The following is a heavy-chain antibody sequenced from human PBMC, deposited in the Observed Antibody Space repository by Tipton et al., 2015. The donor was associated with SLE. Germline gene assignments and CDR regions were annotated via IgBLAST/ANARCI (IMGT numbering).Heavy chain of an antibody. CDR3: ARAGDTAFDY. Sequence: AVSGFTFSSFNMNWVRQAPGMGLEWVSYISSSSSTIYYADSVKGRFTISRDNAKNTLYLQMNSLRAEDTAVYYCARAGDTAFDYWGQGTLVTVSS. J-gene: IGHJ4*02. D-gene: IGHD5-18*01. V-gene: IGHV3-48*04. CDR2: ISSSSSTI. CDR1: GFTFSSFN.